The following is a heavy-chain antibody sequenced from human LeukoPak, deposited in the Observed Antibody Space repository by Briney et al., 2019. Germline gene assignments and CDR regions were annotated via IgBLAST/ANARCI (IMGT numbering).Heavy chain of an antibody. CDR1: GFTFSSYS. J-gene: IGHJ4*02. D-gene: IGHD3-10*01. CDR2: ISSSSSYI. CDR3: ARDFRGSGSYPPY. V-gene: IGHV3-21*01. Sequence: PGGSLRLSCAASGFTFSSYSMNWVRQAPGKGLEWVSSISSSSSYIYYADSVKGRFTISRDNAKNSLYLQMNSLRAEDTAVYYCARDFRGSGSYPPYWGQGTLVTVSS.